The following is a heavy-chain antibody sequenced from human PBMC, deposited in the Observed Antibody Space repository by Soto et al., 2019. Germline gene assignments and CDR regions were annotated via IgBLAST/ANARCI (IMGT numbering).Heavy chain of an antibody. CDR2: IIPIFGTA. V-gene: IGHV1-69*12. CDR3: ARDRGIAVAGTGDYYYYGMDV. Sequence: QVQLVQSVAEVKKPGSSVKVSCKASGGTFSSYAISWVRQAPGQGLEWMGGIIPIFGTANYAQKFQGRVTITADESTSTAYMELSSLRSEDTAVYYCARDRGIAVAGTGDYYYYGMDVWGQGTTVTVSS. CDR1: GGTFSSYA. J-gene: IGHJ6*02. D-gene: IGHD6-19*01.